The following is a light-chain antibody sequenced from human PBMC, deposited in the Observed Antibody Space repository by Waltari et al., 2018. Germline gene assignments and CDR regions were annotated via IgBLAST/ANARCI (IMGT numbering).Light chain of an antibody. CDR1: QSLVHSGGHTY. J-gene: IGKJ1*01. CDR3: MQGTHWPET. Sequence: DVVMTQSPLSLTVTLGQPASISCSSSQSLVHSGGHTYLNWFHQRPGQSPRRLIYRVSNRDSGVPDRFSGRGSGTDFTLKISRVEAEDVGVYYCMQGTHWPETFGQGTKVEIK. CDR2: RVS. V-gene: IGKV2-30*02.